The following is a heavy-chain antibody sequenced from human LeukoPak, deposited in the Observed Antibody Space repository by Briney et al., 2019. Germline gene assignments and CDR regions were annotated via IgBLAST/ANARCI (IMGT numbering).Heavy chain of an antibody. CDR3: AKCSGWFVRGKDYYYYYMDV. Sequence: GGSLRLSCAASGFTFSSYSMNWVRQAPGKGLEWASSISSSSSYIYYADSVKGRFTISRDNAKNSLYLQMSSLRAEDTAVYYCAKCSGWFVRGKDYYYYYMDVWGKGTTVTVSS. CDR1: GFTFSSYS. CDR2: ISSSSSYI. V-gene: IGHV3-21*01. D-gene: IGHD6-19*01. J-gene: IGHJ6*03.